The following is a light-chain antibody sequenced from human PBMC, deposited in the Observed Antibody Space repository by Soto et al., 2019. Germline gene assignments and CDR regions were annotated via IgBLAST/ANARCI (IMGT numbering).Light chain of an antibody. J-gene: IGLJ3*02. Sequence: QAVVPQESSLTVSPGGTVTLTCGSSTGDVTSGHFPYWFQQKPGQAPRTLIYETSNRHPWTPARFSGSLLGGKAALTLSGAQPEDEADYYCLFSYGGPRVFGGGTKVTVL. V-gene: IGLV7-46*01. CDR2: ETS. CDR1: TGDVTSGHF. CDR3: LFSYGGPRV.